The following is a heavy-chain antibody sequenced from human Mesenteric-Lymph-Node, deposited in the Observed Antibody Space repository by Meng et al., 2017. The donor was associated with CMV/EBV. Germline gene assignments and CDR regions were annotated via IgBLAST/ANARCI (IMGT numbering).Heavy chain of an antibody. CDR1: GFTFGSHW. V-gene: IGHV3-7*01. J-gene: IGHJ6*02. CDR3: GRDHGFWSGWGPHYGYRAMDV. D-gene: IGHD3-3*01. Sequence: GESLKISCSASGFTFGSHWMTWVRQAPGKGLEWVANIKQDGSEKIYVDSVKGRFSISRDNAENSLYLQMNSLRADDTAVYYCGRDHGFWSGWGPHYGYRAMDVWGQGTTVTVSS. CDR2: IKQDGSEK.